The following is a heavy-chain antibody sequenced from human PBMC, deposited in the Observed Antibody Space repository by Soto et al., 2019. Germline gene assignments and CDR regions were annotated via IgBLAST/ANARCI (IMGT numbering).Heavy chain of an antibody. V-gene: IGHV3-23*01. D-gene: IGHD3-3*01. CDR2: ISGSGGST. J-gene: IGHJ4*02. CDR3: AKDFYDFWSGYYLDY. CDR1: VFTSSGDA. Sequence: PGGPLRPSCVASVFTSSGDASSCVREAPGKGREWVSAISGSGGSTYYADSVKGRFTISRDNSKNTLYLQMNSLRAEDTAVYYCAKDFYDFWSGYYLDYWGQGTLVTVSS.